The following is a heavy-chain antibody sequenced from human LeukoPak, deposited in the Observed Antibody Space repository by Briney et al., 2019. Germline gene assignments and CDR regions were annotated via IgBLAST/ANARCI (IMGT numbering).Heavy chain of an antibody. CDR1: GASISTSIW. J-gene: IGHJ4*02. CDR3: AAVPADIVQQYFFAF. D-gene: IGHD2-2*01. Sequence: SETLSLTCAVSGASISTSIWWSWVRQPPGKGLEWVGEIYHSGTTNYNPSLKSRVTLSADMPKNQFSLRLSFVTAADTAIYYCAAVPADIVQQYFFAFWGQGILVTVSS. CDR2: IYHSGTT. V-gene: IGHV4-4*02.